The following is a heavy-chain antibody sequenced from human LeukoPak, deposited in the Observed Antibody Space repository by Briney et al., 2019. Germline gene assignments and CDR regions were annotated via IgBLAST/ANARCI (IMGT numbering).Heavy chain of an antibody. J-gene: IGHJ4*02. Sequence: GGSLRLSCTASGFTFSSYSMNWVRQAPGKGLEWVSYISSSGSTIYYADSVKGRFTISRDNAKNSLYLQMNSLRAEDTAVYYCATQSPTYSSSWYSNYWGQGTLVTVSS. CDR3: ATQSPTYSSSWYSNY. CDR2: ISSSGSTI. CDR1: GFTFSSYS. V-gene: IGHV3-48*04. D-gene: IGHD6-13*01.